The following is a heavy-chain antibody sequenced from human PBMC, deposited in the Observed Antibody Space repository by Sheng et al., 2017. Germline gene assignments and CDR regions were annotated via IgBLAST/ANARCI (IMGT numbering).Heavy chain of an antibody. CDR3: AKDGPICSGSSCSSFDY. CDR1: GFSFTGYA. CDR2: IWHDGGDR. D-gene: IGHD2-15*01. Sequence: QVQLVESGGGVVQPGGSLRLSCAASGFSFTGYAMHWVRQAPGKGLEWVAFIWHDGGDRLYADSVKGRFIISRDNSKNTVYLEMKSLRPEDTAVYYCAKDGPICSGSSCSSFDYWGQGTLVIVSS. V-gene: IGHV3-30*02. J-gene: IGHJ4*02.